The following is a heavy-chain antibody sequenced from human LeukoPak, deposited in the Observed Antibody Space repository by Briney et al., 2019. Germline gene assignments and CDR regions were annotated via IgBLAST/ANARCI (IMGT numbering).Heavy chain of an antibody. CDR2: IRSKANSYAT. V-gene: IGHV3-73*01. CDR3: TRQYGYYDSSGRYNWFDP. J-gene: IGHJ5*02. Sequence: PGGSLRLSCAASGFIFSDSAIHWVRQGSGKGLEWLGRIRSKANSYATAYAASLEGRFTVSRDDSKNTAYLQMNSLNTEDTAVYYCTRQYGYYDSSGRYNWFDPWGQGTLVTVSS. D-gene: IGHD3-22*01. CDR1: GFIFSDSA.